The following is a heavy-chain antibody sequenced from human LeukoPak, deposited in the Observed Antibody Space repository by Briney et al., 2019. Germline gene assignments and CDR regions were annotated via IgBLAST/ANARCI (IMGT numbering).Heavy chain of an antibody. D-gene: IGHD3-3*01. Sequence: IYYADSVKGRFTISRDNAKNSLYLQMNSLRAEDTAVYYCARGKRITIFGVVIKEDYYGMDVWGQGTTVTVSS. J-gene: IGHJ6*02. CDR3: ARGKRITIFGVVIKEDYYGMDV. CDR2: I. V-gene: IGHV3-21*01.